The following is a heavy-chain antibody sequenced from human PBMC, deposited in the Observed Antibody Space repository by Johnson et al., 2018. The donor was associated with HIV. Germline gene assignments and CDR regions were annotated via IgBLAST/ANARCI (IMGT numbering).Heavy chain of an antibody. D-gene: IGHD2-15*01. J-gene: IGHJ3*02. CDR3: GGVGRTGSAFDM. V-gene: IGHV3-66*03. Sequence: VQLVESGGGLIQPGGSLRLSCAASGFTVSSNCMTWVRQAPGKGLEWVSVIYSDDSTYYADSGKGRFTISRDNSKNTFYLQMNTLRAEDPAVYYCGGVGRTGSAFDMWGLGTMVTVSS. CDR2: IYSDDST. CDR1: GFTVSSNC.